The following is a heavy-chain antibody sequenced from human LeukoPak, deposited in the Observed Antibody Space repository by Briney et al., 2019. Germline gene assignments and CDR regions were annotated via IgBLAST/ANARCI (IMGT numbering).Heavy chain of an antibody. V-gene: IGHV3-74*01. J-gene: IGHJ4*02. CDR1: GFTFSRFW. D-gene: IGHD2-2*01. CDR2: ISTDDSDT. Sequence: GGSLRLSCVASGFTFSRFWMHFVRHAPGKGLVWVARISTDDSDTDYADSVRGRFSISRDNAKNTVYLQMNSLRVEDTAVYYCARDTSGYLDYWGQGTLVTVSS. CDR3: ARDTSGYLDY.